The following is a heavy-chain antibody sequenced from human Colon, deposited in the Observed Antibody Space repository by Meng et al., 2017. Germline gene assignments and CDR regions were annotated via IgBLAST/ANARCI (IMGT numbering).Heavy chain of an antibody. CDR3: AKSNALTGMS. D-gene: IGHD3-9*01. J-gene: IGHJ5*02. V-gene: IGHV4-39*07. CDR1: GDSIGSGDSS. CDR2: MHFSGTT. Sequence: QRQLQGSGPGLVKPSRTRSLTCEVPGDSIGSGDSSWAWIRQPPGKGLEWIGSMHFSGTTYHNPSLKSRVTISIDTSKNQFSLKLSSVTAADTAVYYCAKSNALTGMSWGQGTLVTVSS.